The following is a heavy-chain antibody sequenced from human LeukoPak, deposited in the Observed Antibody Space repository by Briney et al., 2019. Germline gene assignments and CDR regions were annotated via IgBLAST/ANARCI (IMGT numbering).Heavy chain of an antibody. CDR1: GFTCDDYG. D-gene: IGHD5-24*01. CDR3: ARRWYGAYAYYYMDV. CDR2: INWNGGST. J-gene: IGHJ6*03. Sequence: GSLRLSCAASGFTCDDYGMSWVRQAPGKGLEWISGINWNGGSTGYADSVKGRFTISRDNSKNTLYLQMNSLRAEDTAVYYCARRWYGAYAYYYMDVWGKGTTVTVSS. V-gene: IGHV3-20*04.